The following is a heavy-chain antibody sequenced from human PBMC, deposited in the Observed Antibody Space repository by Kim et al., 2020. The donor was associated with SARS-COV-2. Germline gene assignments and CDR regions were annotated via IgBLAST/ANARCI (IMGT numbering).Heavy chain of an antibody. CDR2: IREDGGEN. V-gene: IGHV3-7*01. CDR3: ARSVDS. J-gene: IGHJ4*02. CDR1: GFTFSSFW. Sequence: GGSLRLSCEASGFTFSSFWMNWVRQAPGKGLEWVATIREDGGENDYVDSVKGRFTISRDNTKNSLYLQMNSLRVEDTAIYYCARSVDSWGQGILVTVSS.